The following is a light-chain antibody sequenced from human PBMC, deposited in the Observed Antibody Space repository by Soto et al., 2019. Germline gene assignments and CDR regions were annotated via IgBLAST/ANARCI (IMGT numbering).Light chain of an antibody. CDR2: KAS. Sequence: DIQMTQSPSTLSAFVGDRVTITCRASQSISDLLAWYQQKPGKAPKLLIYKASTLKSGVPSRFSGSGSGKEYPLTISSLQPDDFATYYCQQYNGYWTFGQGTKVEIK. J-gene: IGKJ1*01. CDR1: QSISDL. CDR3: QQYNGYWT. V-gene: IGKV1-5*03.